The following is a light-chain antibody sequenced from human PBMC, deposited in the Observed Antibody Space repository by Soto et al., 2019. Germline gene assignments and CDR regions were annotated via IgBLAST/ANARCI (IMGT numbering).Light chain of an antibody. CDR2: NNN. J-gene: IGLJ3*02. V-gene: IGLV1-44*01. CDR1: SSNIGISA. Sequence: QSVLTQPPSASGTPGQRVTISCSGSSSNIGISAVNWYQHLPGTAPKVLIYNNNQRPSGVPDRFSGSKSGTSASLAISGLQSEDEADYLCAAWDDSLKAWVFGGGTKVTVL. CDR3: AAWDDSLKAWV.